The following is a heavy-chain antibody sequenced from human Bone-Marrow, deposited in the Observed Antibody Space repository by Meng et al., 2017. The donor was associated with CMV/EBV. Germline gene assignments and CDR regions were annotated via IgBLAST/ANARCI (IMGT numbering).Heavy chain of an antibody. V-gene: IGHV4-39*01. Sequence: SETLSLTCTVSGGSIRNSSYYWDWVRQAPGKGLEWIGNFYYSGTTSYTPSLKSRVTISGDTPKNQFSLKLYSVTATDTAVYYCASGSALGYYGMDLWGQGTTVTVSS. CDR1: GGSIRNSSYY. J-gene: IGHJ6*02. CDR3: ASGSALGYYGMDL. D-gene: IGHD1-26*01. CDR2: FYYSGTT.